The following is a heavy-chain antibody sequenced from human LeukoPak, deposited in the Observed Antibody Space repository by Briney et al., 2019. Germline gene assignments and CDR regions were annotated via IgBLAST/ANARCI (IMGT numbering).Heavy chain of an antibody. D-gene: IGHD3-3*01. CDR1: GFTLNDYG. CDR2: VRYDGSSN. V-gene: IGHV3-30*02. Sequence: PGGSLRLSCAASGFTLNDYGMQWVRQAPGKGLEWVAFVRYDGSSNYYANSVKGRFTISRDNSKNMLYLQLNSLRAEDTAVYYCAKDSNYDFWNANSPYYFDSWGQGTLVTVSS. CDR3: AKDSNYDFWNANSPYYFDS. J-gene: IGHJ4*02.